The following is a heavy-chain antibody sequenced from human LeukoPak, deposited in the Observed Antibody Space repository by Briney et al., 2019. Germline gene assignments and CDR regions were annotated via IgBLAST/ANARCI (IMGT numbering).Heavy chain of an antibody. V-gene: IGHV4-39*01. D-gene: IGHD6-19*01. CDR1: GGSISSSGYY. J-gene: IGHJ4*02. CDR3: ARPGSTSGWYYFDF. CDR2: IFYSGST. Sequence: PSETLSLTCTVSGGSISSSGYYWGWIRQPPGKGLEYIGSIFYSGSTYYHPSLKSRVTISVDTSRNQFSLQLSSVTAADTAVYYCARPGSTSGWYYFDFWGQGTLVTVSS.